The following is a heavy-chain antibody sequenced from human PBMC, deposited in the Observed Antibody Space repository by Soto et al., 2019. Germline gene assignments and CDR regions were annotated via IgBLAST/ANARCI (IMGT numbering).Heavy chain of an antibody. CDR3: ARDRKAMIVVAPDAFDI. V-gene: IGHV1-18*01. Sequence: CETSVYTYNSYGISWVRRAPGQVLEWMGWISAYNGNTNYAQKLQGRVTMTTDTSTSTAYMELRSLRSDDTAVYYCARDRKAMIVVAPDAFDIWGQGTIVT. J-gene: IGHJ3*02. CDR1: VYTYNSYG. CDR2: ISAYNGNT. D-gene: IGHD3-22*01.